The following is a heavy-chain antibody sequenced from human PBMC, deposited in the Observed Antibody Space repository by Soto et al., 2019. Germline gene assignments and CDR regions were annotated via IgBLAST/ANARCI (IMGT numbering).Heavy chain of an antibody. CDR1: GYTFTSYG. J-gene: IGHJ3*02. CDR3: ASSHFLELPDAFDI. CDR2: ISAYNGNT. D-gene: IGHD1-7*01. V-gene: IGHV1-18*01. Sequence: QVQLVQSGAEVKKPGASVKVSCKASGYTFTSYGISWVQQAPGQGLEWMGWISAYNGNTNYAQKLQGRGTMTTDTSTSTAYMELRSLRSDDTAVYYCASSHFLELPDAFDIWGQGTMVTVSS.